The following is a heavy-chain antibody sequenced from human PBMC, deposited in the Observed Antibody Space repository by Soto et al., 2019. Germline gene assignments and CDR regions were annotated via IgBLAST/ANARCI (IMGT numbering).Heavy chain of an antibody. V-gene: IGHV4-34*01. CDR3: ARFDY. J-gene: IGHJ4*02. Sequence: PSETLSLTCAVYGGSFSGYYWSWIRQPPGKXLEXXXXXNXXGSTNYNPSLKSRVTISVDTYKNQFSLKLSSVTAADTAVYYCARFDYWGQGTLVTVSS. CDR1: GGSFSGYY. CDR2: XNXXGST.